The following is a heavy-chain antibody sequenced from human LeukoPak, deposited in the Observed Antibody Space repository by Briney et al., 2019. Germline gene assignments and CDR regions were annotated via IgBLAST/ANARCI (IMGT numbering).Heavy chain of an antibody. CDR3: ARNGDYGDDY. CDR2: INQDESEK. CDR1: GFTFSSYW. D-gene: IGHD3-16*01. V-gene: IGHV3-7*01. Sequence: GGSLRLSCAASGFTFSSYWMSWVRRAPGKGLEWVANINQDESEKYYVGSVKGRFTISRDNAKNSLYLQMNSLRAEDTAVYYCARNGDYGDDYWGQGTLVTVSS. J-gene: IGHJ4*02.